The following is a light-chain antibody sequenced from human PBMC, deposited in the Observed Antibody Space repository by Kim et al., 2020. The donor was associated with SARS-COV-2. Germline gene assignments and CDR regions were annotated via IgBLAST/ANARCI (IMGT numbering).Light chain of an antibody. Sequence: EPASISCRASQSRLHSNGYNYLDWYLQKPGQSPQLLIYLGSNRASGVPDRFSGSGSGTDFTLKISRVEAEDVGVYYCMQALQTLWSFGQGTKLEI. CDR3: MQALQTLWS. CDR1: QSRLHSNGYNY. V-gene: IGKV2-28*01. CDR2: LGS. J-gene: IGKJ2*03.